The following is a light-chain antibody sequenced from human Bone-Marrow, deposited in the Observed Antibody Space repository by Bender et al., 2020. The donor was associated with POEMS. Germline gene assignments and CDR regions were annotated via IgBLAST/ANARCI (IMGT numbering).Light chain of an antibody. J-gene: IGLJ3*02. V-gene: IGLV2-8*01. CDR2: EVN. CDR3: TAYTGIKNV. Sequence: QSALTQPASMSGSPGQSVTISCTGTSGDVGTSEYVAWYQHHPGKAPKLILYEVNKRHLGVPDRFSGSRSGNTASLTVSGLQADDEADYYCTAYTGIKNVFGGGTKLTVL. CDR1: SGDVGTSEY.